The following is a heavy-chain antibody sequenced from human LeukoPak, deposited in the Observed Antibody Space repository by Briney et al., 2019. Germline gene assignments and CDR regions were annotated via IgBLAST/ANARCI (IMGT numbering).Heavy chain of an antibody. V-gene: IGHV4-59*01. CDR1: GGSISSYY. Sequence: SETLSLTCTVSGGSISSYYWSCIRQPPGKGLEWIGYIYYSGSTNYNPSLKSRVTISVDTSKNQFSLKLSSVTAADTAVYYCASYCSSTSCGAFDIWGQGTMVTVSS. CDR3: ASYCSSTSCGAFDI. D-gene: IGHD2-2*01. J-gene: IGHJ3*02. CDR2: IYYSGST.